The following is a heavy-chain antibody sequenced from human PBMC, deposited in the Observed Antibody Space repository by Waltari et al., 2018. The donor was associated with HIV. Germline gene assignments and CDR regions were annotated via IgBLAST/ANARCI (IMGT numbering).Heavy chain of an antibody. CDR2: MNPNSGNT. V-gene: IGHV1-8*01. Sequence: QVHLVQSGAEVKQPGASVKVSCKASGYSFTSYDINWVRQAAGQGLEWMGWMNPNSGNTGYAQKFLGRLTMTRNTSINTAYMELSSLRSEDTAIYYCARLDTTTWYFRWFDPWGQGTPVTVSS. J-gene: IGHJ5*02. D-gene: IGHD6-13*01. CDR3: ARLDTTTWYFRWFDP. CDR1: GYSFTSYD.